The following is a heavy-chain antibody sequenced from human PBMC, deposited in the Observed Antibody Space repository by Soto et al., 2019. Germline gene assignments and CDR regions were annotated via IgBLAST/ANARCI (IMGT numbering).Heavy chain of an antibody. D-gene: IGHD1-7*01. J-gene: IGHJ4*02. V-gene: IGHV3-33*01. Sequence: QVQLVESGGGVVQPERSLRLSCAASGFTFSSYGMHWVRQAPGKGLEWVAVIWYDGSNKYYADSVKGRFTISRDNSKNTLYLQMNSLRAEDTAVYYCASGSQYNWNYGAYFDYWGQGTLVTVSS. CDR1: GFTFSSYG. CDR2: IWYDGSNK. CDR3: ASGSQYNWNYGAYFDY.